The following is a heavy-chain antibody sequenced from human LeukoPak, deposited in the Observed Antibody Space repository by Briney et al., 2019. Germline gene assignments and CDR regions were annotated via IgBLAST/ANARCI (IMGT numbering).Heavy chain of an antibody. Sequence: GASVKVSCKASGGTFSSYAISWVRQAPGQGLEWMGGIIPIFGTANYAQKFQGRVTITADESTSTAYMELSSLRSEDTAVYYCARSVSSGVDNWFDPWGQGTLVTVSS. D-gene: IGHD3-22*01. CDR1: GGTFSSYA. CDR3: ARSVSSGVDNWFDP. CDR2: IIPIFGTA. J-gene: IGHJ5*02. V-gene: IGHV1-69*13.